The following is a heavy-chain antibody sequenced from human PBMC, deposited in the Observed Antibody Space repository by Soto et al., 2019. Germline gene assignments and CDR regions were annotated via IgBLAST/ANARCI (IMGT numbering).Heavy chain of an antibody. V-gene: IGHV5-10-1*01. Sequence: GESLKISCKGSGYSFTSYWISWVRQMPGKGLEWMGRIDPSDSYTNYSPSFQGHVTISADRSISTAYLQWSSLKASDTAMYYCARVIGYCSSTSCRKGDYYYYGMDVWGQGTTVTVS. D-gene: IGHD2-2*01. CDR3: ARVIGYCSSTSCRKGDYYYYGMDV. J-gene: IGHJ6*02. CDR2: IDPSDSYT. CDR1: GYSFTSYW.